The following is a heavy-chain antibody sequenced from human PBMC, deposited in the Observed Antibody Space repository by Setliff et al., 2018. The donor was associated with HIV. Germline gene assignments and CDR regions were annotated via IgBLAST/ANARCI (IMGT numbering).Heavy chain of an antibody. CDR2: INPSDNRT. D-gene: IGHD3-16*02. Sequence: GASVKVSCKASGYTFNNYYMHWVRQAPGQGLEWMGIINPSDNRTYYAQKFQGRVTMTRDTSTSSVCMELRSLRSEDTAVYYCARAYYDSVWGSHRYRFYYFDYWGQGSLVTVSS. CDR1: GYTFNNYY. J-gene: IGHJ4*02. CDR3: ARAYYDSVWGSHRYRFYYFDY. V-gene: IGHV1-46*02.